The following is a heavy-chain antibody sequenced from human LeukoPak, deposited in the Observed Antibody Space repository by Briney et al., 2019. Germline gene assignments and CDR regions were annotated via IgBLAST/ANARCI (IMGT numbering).Heavy chain of an antibody. CDR3: ARWGPAYSSGFDY. Sequence: TGGSLRLSCAASGFTVSSNYMSWVRQAPGRGLEWVSVIYSGGSTYYADSVKGRFTISRDNSKNTLYLQMNSLRAEDTAVYYCARWGPAYSSGFDYWGQGTLVTVSS. CDR2: IYSGGST. CDR1: GFTVSSNY. D-gene: IGHD3-22*01. J-gene: IGHJ4*02. V-gene: IGHV3-66*01.